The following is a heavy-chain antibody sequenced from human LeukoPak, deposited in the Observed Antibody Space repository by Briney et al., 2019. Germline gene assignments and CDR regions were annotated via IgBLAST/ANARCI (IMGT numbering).Heavy chain of an antibody. Sequence: PGGSLRLSCAASGFSFSNYVMSWVRQAPGKGLGWVSSISGSGESSYSADSVKGRFTISRDNSKNTLYLQMNSLRVEDTAVYYCAKDAWYYYGSGSYFEYWGQGTLVSVSS. V-gene: IGHV3-23*01. J-gene: IGHJ4*02. CDR1: GFSFSNYV. CDR3: AKDAWYYYGSGSYFEY. CDR2: ISGSGESS. D-gene: IGHD3-10*01.